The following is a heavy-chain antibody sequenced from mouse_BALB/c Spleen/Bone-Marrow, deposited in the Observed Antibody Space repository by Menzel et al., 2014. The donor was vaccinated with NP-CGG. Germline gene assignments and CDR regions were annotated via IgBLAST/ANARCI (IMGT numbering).Heavy chain of an antibody. D-gene: IGHD1-2*01. J-gene: IGHJ3*01. CDR2: INPDSSTI. V-gene: IGHV4-1*02. CDR1: GFDFSRYW. Sequence: EVKVVESGGGLVQPGGSLKLSCAASGFDFSRYWMSWVRQAPGKGLEWIGEINPDSSTISYTPSLKDKFIISRDNAKNTLYLQMSKVRSEDTALYYCARLHYYGSFAYWGQGTLVTVSA. CDR3: ARLHYYGSFAY.